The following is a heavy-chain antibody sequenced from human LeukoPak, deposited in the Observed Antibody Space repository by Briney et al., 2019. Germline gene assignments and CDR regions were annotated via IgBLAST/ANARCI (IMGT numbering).Heavy chain of an antibody. D-gene: IGHD3-3*01. V-gene: IGHV4-34*01. CDR2: INHSGST. CDR1: GGSFSGYY. Sequence: SETLSLTCAVYGGSFSGYYWSWIRQPPGKGLEWIGEINHSGSTNYNPSLKSRVTISVDTSKNQFSLKLSSVTAADTAVYYCTRWRDDYDFWSGYGGLDYWGQGTLVTVSS. J-gene: IGHJ4*02. CDR3: TRWRDDYDFWSGYGGLDY.